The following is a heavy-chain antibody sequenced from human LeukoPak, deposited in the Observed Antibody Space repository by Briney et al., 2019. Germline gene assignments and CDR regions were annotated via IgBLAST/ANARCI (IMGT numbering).Heavy chain of an antibody. Sequence: SETLSLTCTVSGGSISSSSYYWGWIRPPPGKGLEWIGSIYYSGSTYYNPSLKSRVTISVDTSKNQFSLKLSSVTAADTAVYYCARRGRGRDRQFDPWGQGTLVTVS. CDR2: IYYSGST. J-gene: IGHJ5*02. V-gene: IGHV4-39*07. CDR3: ARRGRGRDRQFDP. D-gene: IGHD3-10*01. CDR1: GGSISSSSYY.